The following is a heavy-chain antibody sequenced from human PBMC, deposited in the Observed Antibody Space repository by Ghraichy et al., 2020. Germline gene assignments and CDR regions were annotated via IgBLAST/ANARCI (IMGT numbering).Heavy chain of an antibody. V-gene: IGHV3-7*01. CDR1: GFTFSSYW. CDR3: ARAIQLELEYNWVDP. J-gene: IGHJ5*02. Sequence: GGSLRLSCAASGFTFSSYWMSWVRQAPGKGMEWVANIKQDGSEKYYVDSVKGRFTISRDNAKNSLYLQMNSLRAEDTAVYYCARAIQLELEYNWVDPWGQGTLVTVSS. CDR2: IKQDGSEK. D-gene: IGHD1-7*01.